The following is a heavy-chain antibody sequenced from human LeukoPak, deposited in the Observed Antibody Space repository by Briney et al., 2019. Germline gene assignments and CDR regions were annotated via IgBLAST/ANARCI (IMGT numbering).Heavy chain of an antibody. J-gene: IGHJ6*02. D-gene: IGHD6-13*01. CDR2: IYYSGST. Sequence: PSETLSLTCTVSGGSISSYYWSWIRQPPGKGLEWIGYIYYSGSTNYNPSLKSRVTISVDTSKNQFSLKLSSVTAADTAVYYCARAGYSSSWRSHYYYGMDVWGQGTTVTVSS. CDR3: ARAGYSSSWRSHYYYGMDV. V-gene: IGHV4-59*01. CDR1: GGSISSYY.